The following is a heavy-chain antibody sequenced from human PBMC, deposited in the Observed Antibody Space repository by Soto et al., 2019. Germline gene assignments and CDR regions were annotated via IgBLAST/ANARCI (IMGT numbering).Heavy chain of an antibody. V-gene: IGHV3-21*01. CDR2: ISSSSSYI. J-gene: IGHJ6*02. CDR3: ASRVVSGGNSVYYYGMDV. CDR1: GFTFSSYS. D-gene: IGHD2-15*01. Sequence: GSLRLSCAASGFTFSSYSMNWVRQAPGKGLEWVSSISSSSSYIYYADSVKGRFTISRDNAKNSLYLQMNSLRAEDTAVYYCASRVVSGGNSVYYYGMDVWGQRTTVTVSS.